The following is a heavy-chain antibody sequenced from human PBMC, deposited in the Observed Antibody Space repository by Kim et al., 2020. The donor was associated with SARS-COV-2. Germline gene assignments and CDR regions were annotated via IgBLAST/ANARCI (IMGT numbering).Heavy chain of an antibody. V-gene: IGHV4-39*01. CDR2: T. J-gene: IGHJ4*02. CDR3: ARRRGGTGFDY. Sequence: TYYTPSLKSRVTISVDTSKNQFSLKLNSVTAADTAVYYCARRRGGTGFDYWGQGTLVTVSS. D-gene: IGHD1-1*01.